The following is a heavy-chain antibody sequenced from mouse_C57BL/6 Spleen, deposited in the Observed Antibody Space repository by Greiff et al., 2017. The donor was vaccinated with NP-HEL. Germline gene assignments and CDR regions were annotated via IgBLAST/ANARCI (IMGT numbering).Heavy chain of an antibody. D-gene: IGHD2-1*01. V-gene: IGHV1-50*01. CDR3: AGGNYVFAY. CDR2: IDPSDSYT. J-gene: IGHJ3*01. CDR1: GYTFTSYW. Sequence: QVQLQQPGAELVKPGASVKLSCKASGYTFTSYWMQWVKQRPGQGLEWIGEIDPSDSYTNYNQKFKGKATLTVDTSSSTAYMQLSSLTSEDSAVYYCAGGNYVFAYWGQGTLVTVSA.